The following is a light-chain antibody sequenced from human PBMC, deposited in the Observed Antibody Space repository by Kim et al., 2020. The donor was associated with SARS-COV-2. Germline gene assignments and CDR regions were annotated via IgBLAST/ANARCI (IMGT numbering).Light chain of an antibody. J-gene: IGKJ4*01. CDR2: DAS. CDR3: QQRSNWPLT. CDR1: QSVSSY. V-gene: IGKV3-11*01. Sequence: LSPGERATLSCRASQSVSSYLAWYQQKPGQAPKLLIYDASNRATGIPARFSGSGSGTDFTLTISSLEPEDFAVYYCQQRSNWPLTFGGGTKVDIK.